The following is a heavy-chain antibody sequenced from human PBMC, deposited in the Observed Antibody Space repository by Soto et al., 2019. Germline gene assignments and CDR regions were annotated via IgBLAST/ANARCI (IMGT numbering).Heavy chain of an antibody. CDR3: ARHMSFNDFWSGYNTDAFDI. Sequence: PSETLSLTCTVSGGSISSYYWSWIRQPPGKGLEWIGYIYYSGSTNYNPSLKSRVTISVDTSKNQFSLKLSSVTAADTAVYYCARHMSFNDFWSGYNTDAFDIWGQGTMVTVS. D-gene: IGHD3-3*01. J-gene: IGHJ3*02. CDR2: IYYSGST. CDR1: GGSISSYY. V-gene: IGHV4-59*08.